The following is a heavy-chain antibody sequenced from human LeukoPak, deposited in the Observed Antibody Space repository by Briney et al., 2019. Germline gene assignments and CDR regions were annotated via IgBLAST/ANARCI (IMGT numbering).Heavy chain of an antibody. Sequence: SQTVSLTCAVSGGSISSGGYSWSWIRQPPGKGLEWIGYIYHSGSTYYNPSLKSRVTISVDRSKNQFSLKLSSVTAADTAVYYCAKVAAAGTLYFQHWGQGTLVTVSS. V-gene: IGHV4-30-2*01. CDR1: GGSISSGGYS. CDR2: IYHSGST. J-gene: IGHJ1*01. CDR3: AKVAAAGTLYFQH. D-gene: IGHD6-13*01.